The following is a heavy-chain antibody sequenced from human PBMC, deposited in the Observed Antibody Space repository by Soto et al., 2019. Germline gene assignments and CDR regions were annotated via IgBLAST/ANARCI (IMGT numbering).Heavy chain of an antibody. V-gene: IGHV3-21*01. CDR2: ISSSSSYI. D-gene: IGHD5-12*01. J-gene: IGHJ4*02. Sequence: GGSLRLSCAASGFTFSSYSMNWVRQAPGKGLEWVSSISSSSSYIYYADSVKGRFTISRDNAKNSLYLQMNSLRAEDTAVYYCARGNSGPRRYKLTYWGQGTLVTVSS. CDR1: GFTFSSYS. CDR3: ARGNSGPRRYKLTY.